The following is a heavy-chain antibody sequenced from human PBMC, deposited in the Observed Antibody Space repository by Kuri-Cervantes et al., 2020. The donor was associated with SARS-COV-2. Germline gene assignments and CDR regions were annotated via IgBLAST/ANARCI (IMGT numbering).Heavy chain of an antibody. CDR1: GGSISSYY. D-gene: IGHD3-3*01. Sequence: SETLSLTCTVSGGSISSYYWSWIRQPAGKGLEWIGRIYTSGSTNYNPSLKSRVTISVDTSKNQFSLKLSSVTAADTAVYYCARENGLRFLEWLMPRSWFDPWGQGTLVTVSS. CDR3: ARENGLRFLEWLMPRSWFDP. V-gene: IGHV4-4*07. CDR2: IYTSGST. J-gene: IGHJ5*02.